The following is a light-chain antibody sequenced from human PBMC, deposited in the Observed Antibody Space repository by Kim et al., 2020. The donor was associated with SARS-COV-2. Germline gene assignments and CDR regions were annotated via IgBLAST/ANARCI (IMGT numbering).Light chain of an antibody. CDR3: GSYTSSSTWV. J-gene: IGLJ3*02. Sequence: QSALTQPASVSGSPGQSITISCTGTSSDVGGYNYVSWYQQYPGKAPKLMIYHVTERPSGVSNRFSGSKSADTASLTISGLQAEDEADYYCGSYTSSSTWVFGGGTQLTVL. V-gene: IGLV2-14*01. CDR1: SSDVGGYNY. CDR2: HVT.